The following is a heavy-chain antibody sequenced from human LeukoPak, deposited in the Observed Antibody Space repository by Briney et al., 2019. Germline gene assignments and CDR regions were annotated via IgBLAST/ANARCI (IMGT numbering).Heavy chain of an antibody. CDR2: VYYISNT. Sequence: PSETLSLTCTVSGASVGSAGYYWSWIRQPPGGGLEWIGYVYYISNTNYNPSLKSRVTMSVNPSENQFSLKLSSVTAADTAMYYCARTQSQSGSYRYYFGYWGQGTLVTVSS. CDR1: GASVGSAGYY. CDR3: ARTQSQSGSYRYYFGY. J-gene: IGHJ4*02. D-gene: IGHD1-26*01. V-gene: IGHV4-61*08.